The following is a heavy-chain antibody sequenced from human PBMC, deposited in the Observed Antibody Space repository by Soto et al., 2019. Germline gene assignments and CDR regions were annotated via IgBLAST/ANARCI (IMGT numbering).Heavy chain of an antibody. CDR3: AKDRPQFY. J-gene: IGHJ4*02. Sequence: QVQLVESGGGVVQPGRSLRLSCAASGFTFSSYGMHWVRQAPGKGLEWVAVISYDGSNKYYADSVKGRFTISRDNSKNTLYLQMNSLRAEDTAVYYCAKDRPQFYWGQGTLVTVSS. CDR1: GFTFSSYG. CDR2: ISYDGSNK. V-gene: IGHV3-30*18.